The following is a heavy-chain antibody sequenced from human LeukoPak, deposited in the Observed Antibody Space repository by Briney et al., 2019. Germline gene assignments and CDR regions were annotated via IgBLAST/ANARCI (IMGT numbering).Heavy chain of an antibody. D-gene: IGHD3-9*01. V-gene: IGHV1-2*02. J-gene: IGHJ4*02. CDR1: GYTFTGYY. Sequence: VASVKVSCKASGYTFTGYYMHWVRQAPGQGLEWMRWINPNSGGTNYAQKFQGRVTMTRDTSISTAYMELSRLRSDDTAVYYCARVTRYFANWYSDYWGQGTLVTVSS. CDR3: ARVTRYFANWYSDY. CDR2: INPNSGGT.